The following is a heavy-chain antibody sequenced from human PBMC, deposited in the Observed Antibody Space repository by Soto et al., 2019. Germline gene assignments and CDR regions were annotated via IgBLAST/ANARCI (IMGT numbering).Heavy chain of an antibody. CDR2: INQSGST. J-gene: IGHJ4*02. V-gene: IGHV4-34*01. Sequence: QVQLQQWGAGLLKPSETLSLTCAVYGGSFSGYYWSWIRQPPGKGLEWIGEINQSGSTNYNPSLKSRVTISVDTSKNQYSLKLSSVTAADTAVYYCARGLGSGSYYIGYWGQGTLVTVSS. D-gene: IGHD3-10*01. CDR1: GGSFSGYY. CDR3: ARGLGSGSYYIGY.